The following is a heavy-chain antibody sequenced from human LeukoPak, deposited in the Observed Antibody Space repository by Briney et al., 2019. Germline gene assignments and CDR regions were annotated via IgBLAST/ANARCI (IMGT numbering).Heavy chain of an antibody. CDR2: INPSGGGT. CDR1: GYTFTTYF. Sequence: GASVKVSCKASGYTFTTYFMHWVRQAPGQGLEWVGIINPSGGGTTYAQKFQGRVNMTRDTPTSTVYMELNSLRSEDTAVYYCAREVNSFDYWGQGTQVSVSS. V-gene: IGHV1-46*01. CDR3: AREVNSFDY. D-gene: IGHD1/OR15-1a*01. J-gene: IGHJ4*02.